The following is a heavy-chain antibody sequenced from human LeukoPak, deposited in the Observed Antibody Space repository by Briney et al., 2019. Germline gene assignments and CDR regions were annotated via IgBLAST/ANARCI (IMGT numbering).Heavy chain of an antibody. V-gene: IGHV4-59*01. CDR3: ARVRRSAVAGLWLDY. CDR2: IYYSGST. D-gene: IGHD6-19*01. Sequence: KPSETLSLTCTVSGGSISSYYWSWIRQPPGKGLEWIGYIYYSGSTNYSPSLKSRVTISVDTSKNQFSLKLSSVTAADTAVYYCARVRRSAVAGLWLDYRGQGTLVTVSS. CDR1: GGSISSYY. J-gene: IGHJ4*02.